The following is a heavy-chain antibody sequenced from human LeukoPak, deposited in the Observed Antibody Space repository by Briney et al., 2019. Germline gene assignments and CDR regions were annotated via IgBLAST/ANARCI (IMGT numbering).Heavy chain of an antibody. J-gene: IGHJ3*02. CDR1: GYSLSDYS. Sequence: ASVKVSCKASGYSLSDYSMFWVRQAPGQGLEWLGCMGCINPNSGNTGYAQKFQGRVTMTRNTSISTAYMELSSLRSEDTAVYYCAIESAFDIWGQGTMVTVSS. V-gene: IGHV1-8*02. CDR2: MGCINPNSGNT. CDR3: AIESAFDI.